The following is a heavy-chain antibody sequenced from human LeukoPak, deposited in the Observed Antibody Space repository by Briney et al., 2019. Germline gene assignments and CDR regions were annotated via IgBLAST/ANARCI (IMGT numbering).Heavy chain of an antibody. CDR3: AGVSKSATTGTVLDY. V-gene: IGHV3-53*01. CDR2: IYSGGNT. CDR1: GFTFSDYY. D-gene: IGHD6-13*01. Sequence: GGSLRLSCAASGFTFSDYYMSCIRHAPGKGLEWGSLIYSGGNTYYAAPVKGRFTISRDNSKSTLYLQMNSRGAEDTAVYYCAGVSKSATTGTVLDYWGQGTLVTVSS. J-gene: IGHJ4*02.